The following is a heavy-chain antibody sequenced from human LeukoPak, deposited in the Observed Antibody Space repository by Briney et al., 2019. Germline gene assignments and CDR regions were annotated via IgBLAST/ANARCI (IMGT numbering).Heavy chain of an antibody. V-gene: IGHV4-61*02. D-gene: IGHD2-21*02. J-gene: IGHJ3*02. CDR3: ARVRVTTGAFDI. CDR2: IYTSGST. CDR1: GASISSDSYY. Sequence: PSETLSLTCTVSGASISSDSYYWSWIRQPAGKGLEWIGRIYTSGSTNYNPSLKSRVIISVDTSKNQFSLKLSSVTAADTAVYCCARVRVTTGAFDIWGQGTMVTVSS.